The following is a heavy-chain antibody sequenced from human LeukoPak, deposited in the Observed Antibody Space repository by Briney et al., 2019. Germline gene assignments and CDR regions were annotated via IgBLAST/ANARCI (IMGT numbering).Heavy chain of an antibody. Sequence: GGCLRLSCAASGFTFNSNAMNWIRQAPGHGLGRGSGISGSNNNTYYPNPVQGRFTISRHNSKHPLYLQMTNLRAQETALYHCXXXXSSGSPYWXPSDSWGQGTLVTVSS. CDR3: XXXXSSGSPYWXPSDS. V-gene: IGHV3-23*01. CDR1: GFTFNSNA. D-gene: IGHD3-10*01. J-gene: IGHJ4*02. CDR2: ISGSNNNT.